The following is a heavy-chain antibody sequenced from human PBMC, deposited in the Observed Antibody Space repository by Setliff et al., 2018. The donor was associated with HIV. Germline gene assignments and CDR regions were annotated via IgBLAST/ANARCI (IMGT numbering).Heavy chain of an antibody. CDR2: MRYDGSNK. D-gene: IGHD3-16*01. J-gene: IGHJ4*02. CDR3: AKDKSYHDYIWGSSVLAY. CDR1: GFTFSDYG. Sequence: QPGGSLRLSCAASGFTFSDYGIHWVRQAPGKGLEWVALMRYDGSNKDYADSVKGRFTISRDNSKNTLFLQMNSLRPEDTAIYYCAKDKSYHDYIWGSSVLAYWGQGTLVTVSS. V-gene: IGHV3-30*02.